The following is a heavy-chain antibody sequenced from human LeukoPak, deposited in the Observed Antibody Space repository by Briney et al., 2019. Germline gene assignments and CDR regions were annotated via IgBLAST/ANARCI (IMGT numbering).Heavy chain of an antibody. D-gene: IGHD6-13*01. CDR3: AREASSWYVPIDY. CDR2: INPNSGGT. V-gene: IGHV1-2*06. CDR1: GYTFTGYY. Sequence: ASVKVSCKASGYTFTGYYMHWVRQAPGQGLEWMGRINPNSGGTNYAQKFQRRVTMTRDTSISTAYMELSRLRSDDTAVYYCAREASSWYVPIDYWGQGTLVTVSS. J-gene: IGHJ4*02.